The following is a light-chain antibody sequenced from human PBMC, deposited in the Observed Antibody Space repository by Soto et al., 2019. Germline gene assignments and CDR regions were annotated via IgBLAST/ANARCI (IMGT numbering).Light chain of an antibody. CDR2: ADN. J-gene: IGLJ2*01. V-gene: IGLV6-57*01. Sequence: KFMLTQPHSVSGSLGKTVTISCTRSSGSVASNYVQWYQQRPGSSPTTVIYADNQRPSGVPDQFSGSIDSSSNSASLTISGLETEDEADYYCQSYDTFSVVFGGGTKLTVL. CDR3: QSYDTFSVV. CDR1: SGSVASNY.